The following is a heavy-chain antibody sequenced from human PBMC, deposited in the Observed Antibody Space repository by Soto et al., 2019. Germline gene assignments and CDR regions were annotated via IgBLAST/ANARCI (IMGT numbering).Heavy chain of an antibody. D-gene: IGHD5-18*01. J-gene: IGHJ6*02. V-gene: IGHV1-18*04. CDR2: ISAYNGNT. CDR1: GYTFTSYG. Sequence: EASVKVSCKASGYTFTSYGISWVRQAPGQGLEWMGWISAYNGNTNYAQKLQGRVTMTTDTSTSTAYMELRSLRSDDTAVYYCARATWSVDTAMDAMDVWGQGTTVTVSS. CDR3: ARATWSVDTAMDAMDV.